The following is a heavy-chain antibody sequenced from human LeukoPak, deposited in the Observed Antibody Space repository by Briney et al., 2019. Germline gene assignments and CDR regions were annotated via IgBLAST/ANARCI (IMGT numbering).Heavy chain of an antibody. CDR3: ARDIGGWQQWLAFDY. D-gene: IGHD6-19*01. V-gene: IGHV3-66*01. CDR1: GFTVSSNY. CDR2: IYSDDTS. Sequence: GGSLRLSCAASGFTVSSNYMSWVRQAPGKGLEWVSVIYSDDTSYYADSVKGRFSISRDNSKNTLYLQMNSLRAEDTAVYFCARDIGGWQQWLAFDYWGQGTLVTVSS. J-gene: IGHJ4*02.